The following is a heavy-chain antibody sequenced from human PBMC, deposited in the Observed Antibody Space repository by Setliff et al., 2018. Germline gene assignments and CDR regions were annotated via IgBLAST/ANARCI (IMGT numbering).Heavy chain of an antibody. CDR3: ARRDSTGYYGYSFDF. Sequence: SETLSLTCTVSGDSISRSTYYWGWIRQSPGKGLDWIGTVDHSGNTFYSPSLKSRVTISVDTPKNQLSLELASVTAADTAVYYCARRDSTGYYGYSFDFWGQGTLVTVSS. J-gene: IGHJ4*02. D-gene: IGHD3-22*01. CDR1: GDSISRSTYY. CDR2: VDHSGNT. V-gene: IGHV4-39*01.